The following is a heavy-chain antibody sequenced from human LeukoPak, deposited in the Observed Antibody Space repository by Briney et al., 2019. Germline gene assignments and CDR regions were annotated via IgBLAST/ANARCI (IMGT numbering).Heavy chain of an antibody. CDR2: IYSGGIT. CDR3: ARARSTYNSDWYAVGY. J-gene: IGHJ4*02. CDR1: GFTFSSYS. V-gene: IGHV3-66*01. D-gene: IGHD6-19*01. Sequence: GRSLRLSCAASGFTFSSYSMNWVRQAPGKGLEWVSLIYSGGITYYADSVKGRFGISRDNSKNTLYLQMNSLRAKDTAVYYCARARSTYNSDWYAVGYWGQGTLVTVSS.